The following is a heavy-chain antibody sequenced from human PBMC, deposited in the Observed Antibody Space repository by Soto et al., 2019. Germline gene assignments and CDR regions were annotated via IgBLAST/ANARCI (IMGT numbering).Heavy chain of an antibody. CDR1: GGSISSDGYY. D-gene: IGHD2-21*01. V-gene: IGHV4-31*03. CDR3: ATENYKIADPHNWFDP. Sequence: SGTLSLTCSVSGGSISSDGYYWSLILQHPEKGLEYIGYIYHSGDTYYTPSLEIRVTISVDTSENQFSLHLSSVTAADTDVYYCATENYKIADPHNWFDPWGQGTLVTVSS. CDR2: IYHSGDT. J-gene: IGHJ5*02.